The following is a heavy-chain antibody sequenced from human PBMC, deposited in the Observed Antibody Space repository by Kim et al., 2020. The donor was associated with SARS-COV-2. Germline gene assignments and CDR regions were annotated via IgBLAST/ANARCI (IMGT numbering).Heavy chain of an antibody. V-gene: IGHV5-51*01. CDR3: ARMSRDGYNYNLGNWFDP. Sequence: GESLKISCKGSGYSFTSYWIGWVRQMPGKGLEWMGIIYPGDSDTRYSPSFQGQVTISADKSISTAYLQWSSLKASDTAMYYCARMSRDGYNYNLGNWFDPWGQGTLVTVSS. D-gene: IGHD5-12*01. CDR2: IYPGDSDT. CDR1: GYSFTSYW. J-gene: IGHJ5*02.